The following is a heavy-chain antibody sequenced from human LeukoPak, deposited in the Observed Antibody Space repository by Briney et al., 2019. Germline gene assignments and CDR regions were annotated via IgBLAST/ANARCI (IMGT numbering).Heavy chain of an antibody. CDR1: DGFIGSANYY. CDR2: IHNSEST. Sequence: SETLSLTWIVSDGFIGSANYYWSWNCQHPGTGLEWIGNIHNSESTYYNPSLKRRVTISVDTSKNQFSLKMTSMTAADTAVYYCARQYYYDSSGFPLDYWGQGTLVTVSS. CDR3: ARQYYYDSSGFPLDY. V-gene: IGHV4-31*02. J-gene: IGHJ4*02. D-gene: IGHD3-22*01.